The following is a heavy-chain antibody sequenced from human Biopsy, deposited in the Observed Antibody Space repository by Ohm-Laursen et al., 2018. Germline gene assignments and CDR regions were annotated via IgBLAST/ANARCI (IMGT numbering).Heavy chain of an antibody. Sequence: ASVKVSCKASGGAFTNYAINWVRQAPGHGLEWMGGIITVSETAGYAERFQGRVTITADVTTTTAYMELSGLRSEDTAVYYCAADINVWNVNYWGQGTQVTVSS. CDR1: GGAFTNYA. J-gene: IGHJ4*02. CDR3: AADINVWNVNY. V-gene: IGHV1-69*13. D-gene: IGHD1-1*01. CDR2: IITVSETA.